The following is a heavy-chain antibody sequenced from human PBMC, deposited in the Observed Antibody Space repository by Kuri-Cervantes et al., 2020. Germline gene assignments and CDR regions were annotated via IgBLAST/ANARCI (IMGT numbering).Heavy chain of an antibody. CDR3: AKTLHNYCAYYYGMDV. CDR2: ISGSGGST. Sequence: GESLKISCAASGFTFSDYYMSWVRQAPGKGLEWVSAISGSGGSTYYADSVKGRFTISRDNSKNTLYLQMNSLRAEDTAVYYCAKTLHNYCAYYYGMDVWGQGTTVTVSS. D-gene: IGHD3-10*01. CDR1: GFTFSDYY. V-gene: IGHV3-23*01. J-gene: IGHJ6*02.